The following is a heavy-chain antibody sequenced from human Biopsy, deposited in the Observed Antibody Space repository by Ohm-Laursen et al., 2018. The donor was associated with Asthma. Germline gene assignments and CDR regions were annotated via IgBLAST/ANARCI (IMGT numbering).Heavy chain of an antibody. D-gene: IGHD3-9*01. CDR2: INAGNGNT. Sequence: ASVKVSCNASGYNFISFAIHWVRQAPGQRLEWMGWINAGNGNTKYSQKFQGRVTITRDTSASTAYMELSSLRSEDTATYYCARTYYDFLTGQVKDVFGVWGQGTMVTVSS. CDR1: GYNFISFA. J-gene: IGHJ3*01. V-gene: IGHV1-3*01. CDR3: ARTYYDFLTGQVKDVFGV.